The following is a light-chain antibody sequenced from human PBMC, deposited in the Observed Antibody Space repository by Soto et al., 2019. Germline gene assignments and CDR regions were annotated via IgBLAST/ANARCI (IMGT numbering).Light chain of an antibody. CDR3: QQYGSSPWT. Sequence: DIHITHSPSTLSASVLYIFTITCLASQSISSWLAWYQQKPGKAPKLLIYKASTLESGVPSNFSGSGSGTDFTLTISRLEPEDFAVYYCQQYGSSPWTFGQGTKVDIK. J-gene: IGKJ1*01. CDR1: QSISSW. CDR2: KAS. V-gene: IGKV1-5*03.